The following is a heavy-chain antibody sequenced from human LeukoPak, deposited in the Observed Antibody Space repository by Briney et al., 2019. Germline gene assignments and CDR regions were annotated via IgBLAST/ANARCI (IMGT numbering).Heavy chain of an antibody. Sequence: QPGGSLRLSCAASGFTFSSYAMSWVRQAPGKELEWVSAISGSGGSTYYAVSVKGRFTIPRDNSKNTLYLQMNSLRAEDTAVYYCAKDRTGGGSSWPFDYWGQGTLVTVSS. V-gene: IGHV3-23*01. J-gene: IGHJ4*02. CDR2: ISGSGGST. CDR3: AKDRTGGGSSWPFDY. CDR1: GFTFSSYA. D-gene: IGHD6-13*01.